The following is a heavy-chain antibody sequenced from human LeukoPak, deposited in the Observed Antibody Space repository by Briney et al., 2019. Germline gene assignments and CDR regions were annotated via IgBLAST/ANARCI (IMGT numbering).Heavy chain of an antibody. CDR2: INPNSGGT. CDR1: GYTFTGYH. CDR3: ARDSGDGYNLAFYYYYMDV. V-gene: IGHV1-2*02. Sequence: ASVKVSCKASGYTFTGYHMHWVRQAPGQGLEWMGWINPNSGGTNYAQKLQGRVTMTRDTSISTAYMELSRLRSDDTAVYYCARDSGDGYNLAFYYYYMDVWGKGTTVTVSS. J-gene: IGHJ6*03. D-gene: IGHD5-24*01.